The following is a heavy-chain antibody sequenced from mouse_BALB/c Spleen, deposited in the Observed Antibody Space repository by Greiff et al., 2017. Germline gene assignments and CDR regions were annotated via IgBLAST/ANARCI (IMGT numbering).Heavy chain of an antibody. CDR1: GFNIKDYY. V-gene: IGHV14-4*02. CDR3: NAGGSSPDWFAY. CDR2: IDPENGDT. J-gene: IGHJ3*01. D-gene: IGHD1-1*01. Sequence: EVQLQQSGAELVRSGASVKLSCTASGFNIKDYYMHWVKQRPEQGLEWIGWIDPENGDTEYAPKFQGKATMTADTSSNTAYLQLSSLTSEDTAVYYGNAGGSSPDWFAYWGQGTLVTVSA.